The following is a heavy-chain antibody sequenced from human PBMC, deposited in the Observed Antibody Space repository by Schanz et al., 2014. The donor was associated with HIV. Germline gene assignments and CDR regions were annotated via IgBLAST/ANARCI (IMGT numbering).Heavy chain of an antibody. D-gene: IGHD3-16*02. CDR2: MNPNSGVT. CDR3: ARRRGWGSYRYFPYGLDV. Sequence: QVHLVQSGAEVKKPGASVKVSCKASGYTFSGYYIHWVRQAPGQGLEWMGWMNPNSGVTEDAQKFQGRVTMTRDTSISTAYMEVSRLRPEDTAVYYCARRRGWGSYRYFPYGLDVWGQGTTVTVSS. CDR1: GYTFSGYY. J-gene: IGHJ6*02. V-gene: IGHV1-2*02.